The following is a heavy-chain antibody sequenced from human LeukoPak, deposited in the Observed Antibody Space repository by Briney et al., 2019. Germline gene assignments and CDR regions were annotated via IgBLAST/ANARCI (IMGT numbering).Heavy chain of an antibody. CDR1: GFTFSSYG. V-gene: IGHV3-33*06. CDR3: AKDGPAAAGSTWNYYYYYHMDV. J-gene: IGHJ6*03. CDR2: IWYDGSNK. Sequence: PGRSLRLSCAASGFTFSSYGMHWVRQAPGKGPEWLAVIWYDGSNKYYADSVKGRFTISRDNSKNTLYLQMNSLRAEDTAVYYCAKDGPAAAGSTWNYYYYYHMDVWGKGTTVTVSS. D-gene: IGHD6-13*01.